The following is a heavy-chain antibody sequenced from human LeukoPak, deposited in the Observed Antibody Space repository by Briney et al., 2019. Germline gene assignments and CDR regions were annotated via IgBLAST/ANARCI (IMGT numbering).Heavy chain of an antibody. CDR3: ARDTLPLGRGYYYNFDY. CDR1: GFTFSSYN. V-gene: IGHV3-30*03. J-gene: IGHJ4*02. CDR2: VSYDGSNK. D-gene: IGHD3-22*01. Sequence: GGSLRLPCAASGFTFSSYNMNWVRQAPGKGLEWVAVVSYDGSNKDYADSVKGRFTISRDNSKNTLFLQVNSLTVEDTAVYYCARDTLPLGRGYYYNFDYWGQGTLVTVSS.